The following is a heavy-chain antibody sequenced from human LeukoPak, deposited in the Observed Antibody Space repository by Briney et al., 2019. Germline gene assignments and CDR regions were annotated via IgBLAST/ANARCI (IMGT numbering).Heavy chain of an antibody. J-gene: IGHJ4*02. V-gene: IGHV3-74*01. CDR3: ARDSHGDYVDFDY. Sequence: GGSLRLSCAASGFTFSSYWMHWVRQAPGKGLVWVSRINSDGRSTSYADSVKGRFTISRDNAKNTLYLQVNSLRAEDTAVYYCARDSHGDYVDFDYWGQGTLVTVSS. CDR2: INSDGRST. CDR1: GFTFSSYW. D-gene: IGHD4-17*01.